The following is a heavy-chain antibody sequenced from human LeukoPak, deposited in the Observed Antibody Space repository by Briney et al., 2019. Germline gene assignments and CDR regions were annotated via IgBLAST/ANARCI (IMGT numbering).Heavy chain of an antibody. V-gene: IGHV3-23*01. J-gene: IGHJ3*02. CDR1: GFTFSSYT. D-gene: IGHD6-13*01. CDR2: ISGNGGTT. CDR3: VKLYSSSWLDAFDI. Sequence: PGGSLRLSCAASGFTFSSYTMTWVRQAPGKGLAWVSVISGNGGTTYYADSVKGRFTISRDNSKNTLYLQMSSLRAEDTAVYYCVKLYSSSWLDAFDIWGQGTMVTVSS.